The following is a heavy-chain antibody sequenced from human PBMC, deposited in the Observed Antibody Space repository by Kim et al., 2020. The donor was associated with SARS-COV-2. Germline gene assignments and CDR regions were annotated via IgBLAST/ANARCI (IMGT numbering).Heavy chain of an antibody. Sequence: SETLSLTCTVSGGSISSYYWSWIRQPPGKGLEWIGYIYYSGSTNYNPSLKSRVTISVDTSKNQFSLKLSSVTAADTAVYYCARDFGSSHYFDYWGQGTLVTVSS. J-gene: IGHJ4*02. D-gene: IGHD6-6*01. CDR2: IYYSGST. CDR3: ARDFGSSHYFDY. CDR1: GGSISSYY. V-gene: IGHV4-59*13.